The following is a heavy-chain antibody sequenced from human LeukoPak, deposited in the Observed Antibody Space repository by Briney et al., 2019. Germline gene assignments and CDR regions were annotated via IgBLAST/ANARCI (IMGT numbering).Heavy chain of an antibody. J-gene: IGHJ4*02. CDR3: ARVRRESYYFDY. CDR1: GCSISSSSYY. Sequence: SETLSLTCTVSGCSISSSSYYWGWIRQPPGKGLEWIGGIYYSGSTYYNPSLKSRVTISVDTSKNQFSLKLSSVTAADTAVYYCARVRRESYYFDYWGQGTLVTVSS. D-gene: IGHD3-10*01. CDR2: IYYSGST. V-gene: IGHV4-39*07.